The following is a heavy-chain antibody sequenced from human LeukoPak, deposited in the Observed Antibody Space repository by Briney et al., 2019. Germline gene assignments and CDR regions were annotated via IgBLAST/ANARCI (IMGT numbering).Heavy chain of an antibody. V-gene: IGHV3-30*03. CDR2: ISDDGSNK. CDR3: ARVDDLDAFDI. J-gene: IGHJ3*02. CDR1: GFTFSSYG. D-gene: IGHD2-2*03. Sequence: GGSLRLSCAASGFTFSSYGMHWVRQAPGKGLEWVAVISDDGSNKYYADSVKGRFTISRDNSKNTLYLQMNSLRPEDTAIYYCARVDDLDAFDIWGQGTMVTVSS.